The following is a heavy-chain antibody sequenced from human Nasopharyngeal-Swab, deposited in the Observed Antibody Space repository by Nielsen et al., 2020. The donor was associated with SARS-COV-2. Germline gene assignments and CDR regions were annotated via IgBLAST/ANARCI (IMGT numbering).Heavy chain of an antibody. Sequence: GGSLRLSCAASGFTFSSYDMHWVRQAPGKGLEWVAHIKQDGSEKYYVDSVKGRFTISRDNAKNSLYLQMNGLTAEDTAVYYCARAGTKGSVDYWGQGTLVTVSS. CDR1: GFTFSSYD. V-gene: IGHV3-7*04. D-gene: IGHD2-15*01. J-gene: IGHJ4*02. CDR2: IKQDGSEK. CDR3: ARAGTKGSVDY.